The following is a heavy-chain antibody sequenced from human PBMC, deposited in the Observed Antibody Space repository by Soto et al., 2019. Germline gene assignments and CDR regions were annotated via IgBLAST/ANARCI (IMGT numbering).Heavy chain of an antibody. Sequence: ASVKVSCKASGYTFTSYDINWVRQATGQGLEWMGWMNPNSGNTGYAQKFQGRVTMTRNTSISTAYMELSSLRSEDTAVYYCARVGYCSGGSCYSDPHDAFDIWGQGTMVTVSS. CDR2: MNPNSGNT. D-gene: IGHD2-15*01. V-gene: IGHV1-8*01. CDR1: GYTFTSYD. J-gene: IGHJ3*02. CDR3: ARVGYCSGGSCYSDPHDAFDI.